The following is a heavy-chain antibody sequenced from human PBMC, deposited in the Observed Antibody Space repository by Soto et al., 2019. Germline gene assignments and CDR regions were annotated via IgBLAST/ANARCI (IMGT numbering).Heavy chain of an antibody. CDR1: GGTFSSYA. V-gene: IGHV1-69*06. Sequence: WASVKVSCKASGGTFSSYAISWVRQAPGQGLEWMGGIIPIFGTANYAQKFQGRVTITADKSTSTAYMELSSLRSEDTAVYYCARDRLWELPTWSSDAFDIWGQGTMVTVSS. CDR2: IIPIFGTA. J-gene: IGHJ3*02. D-gene: IGHD1-26*01. CDR3: ARDRLWELPTWSSDAFDI.